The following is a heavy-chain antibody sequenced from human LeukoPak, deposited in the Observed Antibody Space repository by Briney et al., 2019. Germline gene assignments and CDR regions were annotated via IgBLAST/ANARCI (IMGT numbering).Heavy chain of an antibody. CDR2: ISGSGGST. J-gene: IGHJ4*02. D-gene: IGHD3-3*01. Sequence: PGGSLRLSCAASGFTFSSYAMSWVRQAPGKGLEWVSAISGSGGSTYYADSVKGRFTISRDNSKNTLYLQMNSLRAEDTAVYYCAKGNENYDFWSGYPDYWGQGTLVTVSS. V-gene: IGHV3-23*01. CDR1: GFTFSSYA. CDR3: AKGNENYDFWSGYPDY.